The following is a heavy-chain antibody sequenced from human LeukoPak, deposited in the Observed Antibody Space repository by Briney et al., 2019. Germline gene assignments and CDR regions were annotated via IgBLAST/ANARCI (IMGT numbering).Heavy chain of an antibody. J-gene: IGHJ2*01. CDR1: GGSISSYY. CDR3: ANSPRTYYDILTGYYKGWYFDL. V-gene: IGHV4-59*01. D-gene: IGHD3-9*01. Sequence: SETLSLTCTVSGGSISSYYWSWIRQPPGKGLEWIGYIYYSGSTNYNPSLKSRVTISVDSSKNQSSLQLSSVTAADTAVYYCANSPRTYYDILTGYYKGWYFDLWGRGTLVIVSS. CDR2: IYYSGST.